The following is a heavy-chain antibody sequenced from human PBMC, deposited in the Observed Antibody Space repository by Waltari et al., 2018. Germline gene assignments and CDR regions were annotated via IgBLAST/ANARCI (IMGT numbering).Heavy chain of an antibody. Sequence: VQLVESGGGVVQPGRSLRLSCAASGFTFSSYWMSWVRQAPGKGLEWVANIKQDGSEKYYGDSVKGRFTISRDNAKNSLYLQMNSLRAEDTAVYYCARENYDFWSGYYTNGMDVWGQGTTVTVSS. CDR3: ARENYDFWSGYYTNGMDV. CDR1: GFTFSSYW. J-gene: IGHJ6*02. CDR2: IKQDGSEK. V-gene: IGHV3-7*01. D-gene: IGHD3-3*01.